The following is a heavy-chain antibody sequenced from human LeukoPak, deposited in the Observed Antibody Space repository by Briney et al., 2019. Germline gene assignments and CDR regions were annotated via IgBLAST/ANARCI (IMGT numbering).Heavy chain of an antibody. CDR2: IYYTGRT. CDR1: GGSISSSAYH. V-gene: IGHV4-31*03. J-gene: IGHJ4*02. Sequence: SETLSLTCSVSGGSISSSAYHWSWFRQHPGKGLEWIGYIYYTGRTYYSPSLKSRVTISLDTSKNQFSLNLSSLTAADTAVYYRASGEFRHGLKVDYWGQGTLVAVSS. D-gene: IGHD3/OR15-3a*01. CDR3: ASGEFRHGLKVDY.